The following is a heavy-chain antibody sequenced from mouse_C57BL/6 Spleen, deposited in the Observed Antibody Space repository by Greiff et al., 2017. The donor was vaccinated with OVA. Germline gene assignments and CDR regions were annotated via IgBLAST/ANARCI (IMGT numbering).Heavy chain of an antibody. D-gene: IGHD4-1*01. CDR2: INPNNGGT. Sequence: EVQLQQSGPELVKPGASVKISCKASGYTFTDYYMNWVKQSHGKSLEWIGDINPNNGGTSYNQKFKGKATLTVDKSSSTAYMELRSLTSEDSAVYYCARYLTGYWYFDVWGTGTTVTVSS. CDR1: GYTFTDYY. V-gene: IGHV1-26*01. J-gene: IGHJ1*03. CDR3: ARYLTGYWYFDV.